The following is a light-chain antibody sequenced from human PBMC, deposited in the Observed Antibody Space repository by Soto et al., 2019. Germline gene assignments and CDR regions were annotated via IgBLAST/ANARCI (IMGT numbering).Light chain of an antibody. CDR1: SSNIGAGYD. CDR3: QSYDSSLGGLV. Sequence: QSVLTQPPSVSGAPGQRVTISCTGGSSNIGAGYDVHWYQQLPRTAPKLLIYGDTNRPSGVPDRFSGSKSDTSASLAITGLQAEDEADYYCQSYDSSLGGLVFGGGTKLTVL. J-gene: IGLJ2*01. V-gene: IGLV1-40*01. CDR2: GDT.